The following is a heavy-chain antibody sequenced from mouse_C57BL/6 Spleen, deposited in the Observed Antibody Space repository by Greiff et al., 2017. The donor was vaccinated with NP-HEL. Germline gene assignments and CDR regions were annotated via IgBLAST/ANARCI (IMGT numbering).Heavy chain of an antibody. CDR3: ARQGVYYEL. CDR2: ISSGGSYT. Sequence: LEWVATISSGGSYTYYPDSVKGRFTISRDNAKNTLYLQMSSLKSEDTAMYYCARQGVYYELWGQGTTLTVSS. J-gene: IGHJ2*01. V-gene: IGHV5-6*01. D-gene: IGHD2-4*01.